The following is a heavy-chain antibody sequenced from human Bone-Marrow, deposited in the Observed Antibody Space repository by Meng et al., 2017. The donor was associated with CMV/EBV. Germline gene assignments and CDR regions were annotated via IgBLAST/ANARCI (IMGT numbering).Heavy chain of an antibody. CDR1: GFTFRSNS. J-gene: IGHJ4*02. CDR2: ISGSGDST. Sequence: GGSLRLSCVASGFTFRSNSMSWVRQAPGKGLEWVSSISGSGDSTYYIDSAKGRFTISRDNSKTSLYLQMNSLRVEDTAIYYCAKRSTAFPSWGQGTLVIVSS. V-gene: IGHV3-23*01. D-gene: IGHD5-18*01. CDR3: AKRSTAFPS.